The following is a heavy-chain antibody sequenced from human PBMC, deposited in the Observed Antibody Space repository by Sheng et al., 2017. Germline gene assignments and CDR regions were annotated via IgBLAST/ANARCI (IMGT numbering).Heavy chain of an antibody. Sequence: QVQLQQWGAGLLKPSETLSLTCAVYGGSFSGYYWSWIRQPPGKGLEWIGEINHSGSTNYNPSLKSRVTISVDTSKNQFSLKLSSVTAADTAVYYCARGPRQLLSISYYYYGMDVWGQGTTVTVSS. CDR3: ARGPRQLLSISYYYYGMDV. V-gene: IGHV4-34*01. CDR1: GGSFSGYY. D-gene: IGHD2-2*01. J-gene: IGHJ6*02. CDR2: INHSGST.